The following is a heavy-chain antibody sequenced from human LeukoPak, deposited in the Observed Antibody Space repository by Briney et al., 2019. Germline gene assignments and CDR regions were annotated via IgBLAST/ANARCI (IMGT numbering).Heavy chain of an antibody. Sequence: GASVKVSCKASGYTFTSYDINWVRQATGQGLEWMGWMNPNSGNTGYAQKFQGSVTMTRNTSISTAYMELSSLRSEDTAVYYCARGKTSGSYYGYFQHWGQGTLVTVSS. J-gene: IGHJ1*01. V-gene: IGHV1-8*01. CDR3: ARGKTSGSYYGYFQH. CDR1: GYTFTSYD. CDR2: MNPNSGNT. D-gene: IGHD1-26*01.